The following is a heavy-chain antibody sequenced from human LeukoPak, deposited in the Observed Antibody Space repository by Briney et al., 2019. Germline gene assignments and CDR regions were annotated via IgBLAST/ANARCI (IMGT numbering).Heavy chain of an antibody. CDR3: ARRKGPGYYDFWSGYMDV. V-gene: IGHV4-34*01. Sequence: NPSETLSLTCAVYGGSFSGYYWSWIRQPPGKGLEWIGEINHSGSTNYNPSLKSRVTISVDTSKNQFSLKLSSVTAADTAVYYCARRKGPGYYDFWSGYMDVWGQGTTVTVSS. J-gene: IGHJ6*02. CDR2: INHSGST. CDR1: GGSFSGYY. D-gene: IGHD3-3*01.